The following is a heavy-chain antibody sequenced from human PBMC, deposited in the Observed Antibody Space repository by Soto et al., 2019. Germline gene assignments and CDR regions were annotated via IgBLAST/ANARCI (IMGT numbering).Heavy chain of an antibody. J-gene: IGHJ6*02. CDR2: ISHDESHK. Sequence: PGGSLRLSCAASGFSFSRYGMHWVRQAPGKGLEWVAIISHDESHKDYGDSVKGRRTISRDNSKNILYLQMNSLSAEDTAVYYCAKGRQYDILTVLPLNYYSIMDVWGQGTTVTVSS. V-gene: IGHV3-30*18. D-gene: IGHD3-9*01. CDR3: AKGRQYDILTVLPLNYYSIMDV. CDR1: GFSFSRYG.